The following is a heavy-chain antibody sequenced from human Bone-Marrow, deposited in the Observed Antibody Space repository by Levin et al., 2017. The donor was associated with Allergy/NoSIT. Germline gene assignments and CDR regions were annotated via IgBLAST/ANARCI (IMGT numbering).Heavy chain of an antibody. CDR3: AREGETYYYGSGSYYFDY. CDR2: IIPILGIA. CDR1: GGTFSSYA. Sequence: SVKVSCKASGGTFSSYAISWVRQAPGQGLEWMGRIIPILGIANYAQKFQGRVTITADKSTSTAYMELSSLRSEDTAVYYCAREGETYYYGSGSYYFDYWGQGTLVTVSS. D-gene: IGHD3-10*01. V-gene: IGHV1-69*04. J-gene: IGHJ4*02.